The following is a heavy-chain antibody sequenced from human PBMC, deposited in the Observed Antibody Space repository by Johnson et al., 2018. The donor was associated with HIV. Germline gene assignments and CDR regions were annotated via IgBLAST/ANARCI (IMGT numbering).Heavy chain of an antibody. V-gene: IGHV3-30*04. D-gene: IGHD2-15*01. Sequence: QVQLVESGGGVVQPGRSLRLSCAASGFTFSSYAMHWVRQAPGKGLEWVAVISYDGNNKYYADSVKGRFTISRDNSKNTLYLQMNSLRAEDTAVYYGANSLLLDAFNIWGQGTMVTVSS. CDR1: GFTFSSYA. CDR2: ISYDGNNK. CDR3: ANSLLLDAFNI. J-gene: IGHJ3*02.